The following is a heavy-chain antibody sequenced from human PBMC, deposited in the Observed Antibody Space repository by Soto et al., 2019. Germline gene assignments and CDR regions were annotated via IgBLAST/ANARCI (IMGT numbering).Heavy chain of an antibody. D-gene: IGHD5-12*01. V-gene: IGHV4-39*01. CDR2: IYYSGST. CDR3: ARRQLATDFDY. J-gene: IGHJ4*02. Sequence: QVQLQESGPRLVKPSETLSLTCTVSGGSINNTNYYWGWIRQPPGKGLEWIGNIYYSGSTDYSPSLKSRVPISVDTSKNQFSLRLSSVAAADTAVYYCARRQLATDFDYWGQGTLVTVSS. CDR1: GGSINNTNYY.